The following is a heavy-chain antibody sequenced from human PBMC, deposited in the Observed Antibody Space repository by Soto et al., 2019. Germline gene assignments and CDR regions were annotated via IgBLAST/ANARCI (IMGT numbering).Heavy chain of an antibody. V-gene: IGHV1-2*02. CDR3: ARDRGYDPGWFDP. CDR1: GYTFTGYY. Sequence: ASVKVSCKASGYTFTGYYMHWVRQAPGRGLEWMGWINPNSGGTNYAQKFQGRVTMTRDTSISTAYMELSRLRSDDTAVYYCARDRGYDPGWFDPWGQGTLVTVSS. J-gene: IGHJ5*02. CDR2: INPNSGGT. D-gene: IGHD5-12*01.